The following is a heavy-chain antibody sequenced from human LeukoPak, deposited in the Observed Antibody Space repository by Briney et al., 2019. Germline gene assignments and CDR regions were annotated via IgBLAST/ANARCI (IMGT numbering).Heavy chain of an antibody. CDR2: MNPNSGST. J-gene: IGHJ4*02. D-gene: IGHD5-12*01. CDR3: ARGRSTGYRYYFEY. V-gene: IGHV1-8*03. Sequence: ASVKVSCKASEYTFTSYDTNWVSQATGQGLEWMGWMNPNSGSTGYAQKFQGRVTITRNTSISTAYMELSGLRSEDTAVYYCARGRSTGYRYYFEYWGQGTLVTVSS. CDR1: EYTFTSYD.